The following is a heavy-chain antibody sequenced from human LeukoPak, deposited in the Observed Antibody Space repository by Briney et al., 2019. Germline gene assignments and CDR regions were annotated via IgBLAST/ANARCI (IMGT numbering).Heavy chain of an antibody. CDR1: GFTFSSNW. Sequence: GGSLRLSCAASGFTFSSNWMHWVRQVPGKGLEWVSSISSSSSYIYYADSVKGRFTISRDNAKNSLYLQMNSLRAEDTAVYYCARGLHFDWSDYYMDVWGKGTTVTTSS. CDR3: ARGLHFDWSDYYMDV. D-gene: IGHD3-9*01. V-gene: IGHV3-21*01. J-gene: IGHJ6*03. CDR2: ISSSSSYI.